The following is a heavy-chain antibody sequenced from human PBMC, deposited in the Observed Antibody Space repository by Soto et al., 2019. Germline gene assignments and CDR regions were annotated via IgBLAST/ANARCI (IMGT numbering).Heavy chain of an antibody. CDR1: GYSISSGYY. Sequence: KASETLSLTCAVSGYSISSGYYWGWIRQPPGKGLEWIGSIYHSGRAYYNPSLKSRVTISVDTSKNQCSLKLSPVTAADTAVYYCARDPVLWFGELSFDYWGQGTLVTVSS. J-gene: IGHJ4*02. CDR3: ARDPVLWFGELSFDY. D-gene: IGHD3-10*01. CDR2: IYHSGRA. V-gene: IGHV4-38-2*02.